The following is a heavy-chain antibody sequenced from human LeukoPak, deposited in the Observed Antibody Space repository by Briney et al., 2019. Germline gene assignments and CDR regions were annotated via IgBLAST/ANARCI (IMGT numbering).Heavy chain of an antibody. V-gene: IGHV3-23*01. D-gene: IGHD2-2*01. Sequence: GGSLRLSCAGSRFTFSSYAMSWVRQAPGKGLEWVSAISGSGGSTYYADSVKGRFTISRDNSKNTLYLQMNSLRAEGTAVYYCAKCRSEVPAAINYWGQGTLVTVSS. J-gene: IGHJ4*02. CDR2: ISGSGGST. CDR1: RFTFSSYA. CDR3: AKCRSEVPAAINY.